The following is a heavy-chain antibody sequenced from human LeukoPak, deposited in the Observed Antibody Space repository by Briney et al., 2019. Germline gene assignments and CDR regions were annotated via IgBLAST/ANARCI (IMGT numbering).Heavy chain of an antibody. V-gene: IGHV4-59*01. J-gene: IGHJ4*02. CDR3: ARVDSSGYFDY. Sequence: KPSVTLSLTSTVSGGSISSYYWSWIRQPQGKGLEWIGYIYYSGSTNYNPSLKSRVNISVDTSKNQFSLKLSSVTAADTAVYYCARVDSSGYFDYWGQGTLVTVSS. D-gene: IGHD3-22*01. CDR2: IYYSGST. CDR1: GGSISSYY.